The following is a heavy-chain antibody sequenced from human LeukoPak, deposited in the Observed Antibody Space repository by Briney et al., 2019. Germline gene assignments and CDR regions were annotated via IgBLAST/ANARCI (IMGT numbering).Heavy chain of an antibody. CDR2: INSDGSSA. CDR3: ARGSPTPNSRYFDL. V-gene: IGHV3-74*01. CDR1: EFTLKDYW. J-gene: IGHJ2*01. D-gene: IGHD4-11*01. Sequence: PGGSLRLSCEASEFTLKDYWMHWVRQGPAKGLVWASRINSDGSSASYADSVKGRFTISRDNAKNTLYLQMNSLRAEDTAVYYCARGSPTPNSRYFDLWGRGTLVTVSS.